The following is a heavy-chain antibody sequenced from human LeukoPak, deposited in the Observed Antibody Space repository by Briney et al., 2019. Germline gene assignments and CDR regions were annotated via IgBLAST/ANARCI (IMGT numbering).Heavy chain of an antibody. V-gene: IGHV1-18*01. CDR2: ISAYNGNT. CDR3: ARVTNYYDSAIEADY. J-gene: IGHJ4*02. D-gene: IGHD3-22*01. CDR1: GYTFTSYG. Sequence: GASVKVSCKASGYTFTSYGISWVRQAPGQGLEWVGCISAYNGNTNYAQKLQGRGTMTTDTSTSTAYMELRRMRSDDTAVYSCARVTNYYDSAIEADYWGQGTLVTVSS.